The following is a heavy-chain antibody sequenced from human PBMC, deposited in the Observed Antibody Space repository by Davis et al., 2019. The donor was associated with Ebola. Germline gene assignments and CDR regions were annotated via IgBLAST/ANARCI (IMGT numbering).Heavy chain of an antibody. CDR2: ISSDSDYI. Sequence: PGGSLRLSCAASGFTFSTYSMSWVRQAPGKGLEWVSSISSDSDYIYYADSAKGRFTISRDNAKNSLYLQMNSLRAEDTAVYYCARQRWLQSYYFDYWGQGTLVTVSS. CDR3: ARQRWLQSYYFDY. D-gene: IGHD5-24*01. V-gene: IGHV3-21*04. J-gene: IGHJ4*02. CDR1: GFTFSTYS.